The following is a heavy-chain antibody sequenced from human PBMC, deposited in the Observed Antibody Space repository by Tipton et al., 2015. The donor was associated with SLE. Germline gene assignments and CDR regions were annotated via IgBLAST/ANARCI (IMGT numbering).Heavy chain of an antibody. Sequence: SLTCTVSGGSFSSGGYYWAWIRQPPGKGLEWVGSISYSGSTNYNPSLQSRVTISVDRSENQFSLELRSVTAADTAVYYCATRGAFGVVTFFDSWGQGTLVTVSS. V-gene: IGHV4-39*07. CDR2: ISYSGST. CDR1: GGSFSSGGYY. CDR3: ATRGAFGVVTFFDS. D-gene: IGHD3-3*01. J-gene: IGHJ4*02.